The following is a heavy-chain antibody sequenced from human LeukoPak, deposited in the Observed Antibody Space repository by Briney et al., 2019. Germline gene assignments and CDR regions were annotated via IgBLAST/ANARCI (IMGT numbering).Heavy chain of an antibody. V-gene: IGHV4-34*01. CDR1: GGSFSGYY. CDR2: INHSGST. D-gene: IGHD6-13*01. J-gene: IGHJ4*02. Sequence: SETLSLTCAVYGGSFSGYYWSWIRQPPGKGLEWIGEINHSGSTNYNPSLKSRVTISVDTSKNQFSLKLSSVTAADTAVYYCARTYSRPYYFDYWGQGTLVTVSS. CDR3: ARTYSRPYYFDY.